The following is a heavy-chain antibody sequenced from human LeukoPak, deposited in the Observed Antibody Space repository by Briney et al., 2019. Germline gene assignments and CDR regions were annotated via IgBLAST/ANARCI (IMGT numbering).Heavy chain of an antibody. CDR1: GYTFIDYY. J-gene: IGHJ4*02. CDR2: IDFNSGVT. V-gene: IGHV1-2*02. Sequence: ASVKVSCKTSGYTFIDYYIHWVRQAPGQGLEWMGGIDFNSGVTNYTQNFQGRVTMTRDTSITTVYMEMSRLSSDDTALYYCARGYHDILTGYYYFDYWGQGSLVTVSS. CDR3: ARGYHDILTGYYYFDY. D-gene: IGHD3-9*01.